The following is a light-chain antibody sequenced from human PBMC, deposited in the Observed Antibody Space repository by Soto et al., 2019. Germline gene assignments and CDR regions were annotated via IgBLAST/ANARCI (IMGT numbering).Light chain of an antibody. CDR2: VNI. CDR3: QSYDSSLSEGV. V-gene: IGLV1-40*01. J-gene: IGLJ1*01. CDR1: SSNIGAGYD. Sequence: QSVLTQPPSVSGAPGQRITISCTGTSSNIGAGYDVHWYQQLPGTAPKLLIYVNINRPSGVPDRFSDSKSGTSASLTITGLQAEDEADYYCQSYDSSLSEGVFGTGTKLTVL.